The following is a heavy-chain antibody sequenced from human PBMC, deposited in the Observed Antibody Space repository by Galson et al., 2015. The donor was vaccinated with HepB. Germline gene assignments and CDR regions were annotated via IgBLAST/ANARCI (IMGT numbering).Heavy chain of an antibody. J-gene: IGHJ5*02. CDR1: GFTFSSYA. D-gene: IGHD4-17*01. CDR3: AKDERVTRTWFDP. CDR2: ISYDGSNK. V-gene: IGHV3-30*04. Sequence: SLRLSCAASGFTFSSYAMHWVRQAPGKGLEWVAVISYDGSNKYYADSVKGRFTISRDNSKNTLYLQMNSLRAEDTAVYYCAKDERVTRTWFDPWGQGTLVTVSS.